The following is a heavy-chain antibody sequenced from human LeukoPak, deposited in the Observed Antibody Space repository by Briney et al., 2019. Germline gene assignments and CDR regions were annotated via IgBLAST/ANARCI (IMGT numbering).Heavy chain of an antibody. CDR3: ATGDGSSALYYYYYYMDV. CDR2: IIPIFGTA. D-gene: IGHD6-6*01. CDR1: GGTFSSYA. J-gene: IGHJ6*03. Sequence: SVKVSCKASGGTFSSYAISWVRQAPGQGLEWMGGIIPIFGTANYAQKFQGRVTITTDESTSTAYMELSSLRSEDTAVYYCATGDGSSALYYYYYYMDVWGKGTTVTVSS. V-gene: IGHV1-69*05.